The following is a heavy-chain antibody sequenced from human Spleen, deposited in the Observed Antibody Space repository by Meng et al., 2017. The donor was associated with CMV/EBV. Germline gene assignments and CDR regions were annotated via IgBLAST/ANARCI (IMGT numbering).Heavy chain of an antibody. Sequence: ASVKVSCKASGYTFTGYYMHCVRQAPGQGLEWMGWISAYNGNTNYAQKLQGRVTMTTDTSTSTAYMELRSLRSDDTAVYYCAKDQRVLEWLPPHYGMDVWGQGTTVTVSS. CDR2: ISAYNGNT. V-gene: IGHV1-18*01. J-gene: IGHJ6*02. CDR3: AKDQRVLEWLPPHYGMDV. CDR1: GYTFTGYY. D-gene: IGHD3-3*01.